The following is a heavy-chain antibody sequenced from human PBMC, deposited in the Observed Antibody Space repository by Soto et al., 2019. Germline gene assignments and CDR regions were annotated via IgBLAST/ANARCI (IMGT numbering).Heavy chain of an antibody. CDR3: VRSPAIGVVVASTTGSHYYMDV. V-gene: IGHV3-7*01. D-gene: IGHD2-15*01. CDR1: GFTFSSYW. CDR2: IKQDGSEK. J-gene: IGHJ6*03. Sequence: EVQLVESGGGLVQPGGSLRLSCAASGFTFSSYWMNWVRQAPGKGLEWVANIKQDGSEKYYVDSVKGRFTISRDNAKKCLYLQMNSLRSEEXAVYYCVRSPAIGVVVASTTGSHYYMDVWGKGTTVTVSS.